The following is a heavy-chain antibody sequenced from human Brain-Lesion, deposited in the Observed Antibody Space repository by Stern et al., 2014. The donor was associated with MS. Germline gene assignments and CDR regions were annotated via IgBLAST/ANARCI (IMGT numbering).Heavy chain of an antibody. D-gene: IGHD3-3*01. CDR2: ISGGDCST. V-gene: IGHV3-23*04. CDR1: GFIFMNFA. Sequence: EVQLVESGGGLVQPGGSLRLSCEASGFIFMNFALSWVRQAPGQGLEWVSDISGGDCSTYYADSAKGRFTISRDNSKNMLYLQMNSLRAEDTAVYYCAKVIRYFDFWSGHRFDSWGQGTLVTVSS. J-gene: IGHJ4*02. CDR3: AKVIRYFDFWSGHRFDS.